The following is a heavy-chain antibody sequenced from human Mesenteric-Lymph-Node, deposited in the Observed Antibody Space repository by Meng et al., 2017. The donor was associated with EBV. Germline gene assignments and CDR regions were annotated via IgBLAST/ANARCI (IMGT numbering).Heavy chain of an antibody. J-gene: IGHJ4*02. Sequence: VSLVQSGPDTNKPVSSWTVSCKASGYSFTSYYIHWVRQAPGQGLEWMGTINPSGGYTSHAQKVQGRVNVTMDTSTSTVYMDLSSLRSEDTAIYYCALASFDYWGQGTLVTVSS. CDR1: GYSFTSYY. V-gene: IGHV1-46*04. CDR2: INPSGGYT. CDR3: ALASFDY.